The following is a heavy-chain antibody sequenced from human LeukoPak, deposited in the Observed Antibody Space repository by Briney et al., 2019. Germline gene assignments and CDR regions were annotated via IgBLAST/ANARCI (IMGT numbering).Heavy chain of an antibody. D-gene: IGHD7-27*01. V-gene: IGHV3-21*01. CDR2: ISSSSSYI. CDR1: GFTFSSYS. CDR3: ASVEIWGAFDI. Sequence: GGSLRLYCAASGFTFSSYSMNWVRQAPGKGLEWVSSISSSSSYIYYADSVKGRFTISRDNAKNSLYLQMNSLRAEDTAVYYCASVEIWGAFDIWGQGTMVTVSS. J-gene: IGHJ3*02.